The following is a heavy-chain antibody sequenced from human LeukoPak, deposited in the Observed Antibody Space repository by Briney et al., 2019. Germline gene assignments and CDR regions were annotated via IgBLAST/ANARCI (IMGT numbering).Heavy chain of an antibody. V-gene: IGHV1-2*02. Sequence: ASVKVSCKASGYTFTGYYMHWVRQAPGQGLEWMGWINPNSGGTNYAQKFQGRATMTRDTSISTAYMELSRLRSDDTAVYYCALTPSSTAMGDYWGQGTLVTVSS. CDR1: GYTFTGYY. CDR3: ALTPSSTAMGDY. CDR2: INPNSGGT. J-gene: IGHJ4*02. D-gene: IGHD5-18*01.